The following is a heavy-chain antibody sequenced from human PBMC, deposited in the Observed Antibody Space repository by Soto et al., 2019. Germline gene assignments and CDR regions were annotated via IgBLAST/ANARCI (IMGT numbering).Heavy chain of an antibody. CDR1: GVSISSGNW. V-gene: IGHV4-4*02. D-gene: IGHD2-8*01. CDR3: ARLVYDTRLNYMYFDF. J-gene: IGHJ4*02. Sequence: SETLSLTCAVSGVSISSGNWWTWVRQTPQRGLEYIGEIFHDGTANYYPSFERRVAISVDTSKNQLSLKLTSVTAADTAIYFCARLVYDTRLNYMYFDFWGQGALVTVSS. CDR2: IFHDGTA.